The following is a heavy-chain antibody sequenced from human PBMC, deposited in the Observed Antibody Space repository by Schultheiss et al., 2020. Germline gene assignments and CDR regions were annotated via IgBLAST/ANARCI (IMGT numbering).Heavy chain of an antibody. CDR3: ARVEGSSSWYGYFQH. CDR2: ISGSGGST. D-gene: IGHD6-13*01. J-gene: IGHJ1*01. CDR1: GFTFSSYA. V-gene: IGHV3-23*01. Sequence: GGSLRLSCAASGFTFSSYAMSWVRQAPGKGLEWVSAISGSGGSTYYADSVKGRFTISRDNSKNTLYLQMNSLRAEDTAVYYCARVEGSSSWYGYFQHWGQGTLVTVSS.